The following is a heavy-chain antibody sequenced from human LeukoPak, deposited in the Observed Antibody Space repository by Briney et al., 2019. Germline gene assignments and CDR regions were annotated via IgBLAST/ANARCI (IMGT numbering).Heavy chain of an antibody. D-gene: IGHD6-19*01. V-gene: IGHV1-2*04. Sequence: ASVKVSCKASGYTFTGYYMHWVRQAPGQGLEWMGWINPNSGGTNYAQKFQGWVTMTRDTSNSTAYMELSRLRSDDTAVYYCARGDIEGYSSGWAEFYYYGMDVWGQGTTVTVSS. J-gene: IGHJ6*02. CDR3: ARGDIEGYSSGWAEFYYYGMDV. CDR2: INPNSGGT. CDR1: GYTFTGYY.